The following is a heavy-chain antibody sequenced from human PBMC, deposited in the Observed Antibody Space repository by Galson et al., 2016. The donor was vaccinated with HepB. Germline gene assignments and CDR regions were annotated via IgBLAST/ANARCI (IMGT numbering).Heavy chain of an antibody. CDR2: ISGAGT. CDR3: VRGTSDWPGVDY. CDR1: GFSFSYHV. Sequence: SLRLSCAASGFSFSYHVMSWVRQAPGRGLQWVSTISGAGTYYADSVKGRFTISRDNAKNTLYLQMNSLTVEDAAVYYCVRGTSDWPGVDYWGQGTLVTVSS. D-gene: IGHD6-19*01. J-gene: IGHJ4*02. V-gene: IGHV3-23*01.